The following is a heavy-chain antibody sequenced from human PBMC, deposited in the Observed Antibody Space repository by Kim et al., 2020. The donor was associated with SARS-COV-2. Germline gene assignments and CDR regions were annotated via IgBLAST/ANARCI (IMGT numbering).Heavy chain of an antibody. J-gene: IGHJ6*02. Sequence: ASVKVSCKASGYTFTGYYMHWVRQAPGQGLEWMGWINPNSGGTNYAQKFQGWVTMTRDTSISTAYMELSRLRSDDTAVYYCARDGSELTMVRGEPLYGMDVWGQGTTVTVSS. D-gene: IGHD3-10*01. CDR2: INPNSGGT. CDR1: GYTFTGYY. V-gene: IGHV1-2*04. CDR3: ARDGSELTMVRGEPLYGMDV.